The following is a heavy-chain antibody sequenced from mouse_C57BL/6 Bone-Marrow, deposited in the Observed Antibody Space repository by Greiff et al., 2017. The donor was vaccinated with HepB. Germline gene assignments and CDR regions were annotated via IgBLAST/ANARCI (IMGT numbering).Heavy chain of an antibody. J-gene: IGHJ2*01. D-gene: IGHD1-1*01. V-gene: IGHV1-64*01. CDR2: IHPNSGST. CDR3: AREGVITTVGYFDD. CDR1: GYTFTSYW. Sequence: QVQLQQSGAELVKPGASVKLSCKASGYTFTSYWMHWVKQRPGQGLEWIGMIHPNSGSTNYNEKFKSKATLTVDKSSSTAYMQLSSLTSEDSAVYYCAREGVITTVGYFDDWGQGTTLTVSS.